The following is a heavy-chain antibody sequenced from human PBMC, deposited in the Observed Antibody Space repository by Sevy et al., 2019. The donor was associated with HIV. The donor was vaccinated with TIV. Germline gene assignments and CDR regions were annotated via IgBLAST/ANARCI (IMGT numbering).Heavy chain of an antibody. V-gene: IGHV3-23*01. CDR2: ISSGGDT. Sequence: GGSLRLSCAASGFTLSIYAMSWVRQAPGEGLEWVSLISSGGDTWYADSVKGRFTISRDNSKNTLFLQMNSLGAEDTAVYYCAKDLGSRNFFDWWGQGTLVTVSS. CDR1: GFTLSIYA. CDR3: AKDLGSRNFFDW. J-gene: IGHJ4*02.